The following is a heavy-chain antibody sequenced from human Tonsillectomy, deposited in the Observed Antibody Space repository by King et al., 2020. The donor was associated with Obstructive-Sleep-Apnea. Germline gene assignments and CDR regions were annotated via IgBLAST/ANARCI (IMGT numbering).Heavy chain of an antibody. D-gene: IGHD5-12*01. CDR1: GFTFSSYA. Sequence: VQLVESGGDLVQPGGSLRLSCAASGFTFSSYAMTWVRQAPGKGLEWVSSISGSGGSTYYADSVKGRFTISRDNSKNTLYLQMNSLRAEDTAVYYCAKGERSGYEYGAWYWYFDLWGRGTLVTVSS. CDR2: ISGSGGST. V-gene: IGHV3-23*04. J-gene: IGHJ2*01. CDR3: AKGERSGYEYGAWYWYFDL.